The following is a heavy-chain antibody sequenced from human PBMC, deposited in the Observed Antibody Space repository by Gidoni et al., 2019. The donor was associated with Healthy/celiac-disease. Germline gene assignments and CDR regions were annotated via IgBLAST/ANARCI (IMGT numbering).Heavy chain of an antibody. Sequence: VLLVESGGGVVQPGRSLRLSCAASGFTFSSYAMHWVRQAPGKGLEWVAVISYDGSNKYYADSVKGRFTISRDNSKNTLYLQMNSLRAEDTAVYYCARVKAAALPVGYWGQGTLVTVSS. J-gene: IGHJ4*02. D-gene: IGHD6-13*01. CDR2: ISYDGSNK. V-gene: IGHV3-30-3*01. CDR1: GFTFSSYA. CDR3: ARVKAAALPVGY.